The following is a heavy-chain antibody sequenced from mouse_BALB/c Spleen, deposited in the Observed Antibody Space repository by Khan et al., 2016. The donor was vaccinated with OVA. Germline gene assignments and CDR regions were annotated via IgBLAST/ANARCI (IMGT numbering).Heavy chain of an antibody. CDR1: GFDFSRYW. J-gene: IGHJ4*01. CDR3: ARGLRRYYYAMDY. Sequence: EVKLLESGGGLVQPGGSLKLSCAASGFDFSRYWMSWVRQAPGKGLEWIGEINPDSSTINYTQSLKDKFIISKDNANNTLYLQMSKVRSEDTALYYCARGLRRYYYAMDYWGQGTSVTVSS. D-gene: IGHD2-2*01. CDR2: INPDSSTI. V-gene: IGHV4-1*02.